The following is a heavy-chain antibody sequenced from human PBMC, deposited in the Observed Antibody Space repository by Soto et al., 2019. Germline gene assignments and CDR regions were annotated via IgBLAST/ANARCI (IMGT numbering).Heavy chain of an antibody. D-gene: IGHD7-27*01. CDR1: CYTFTSYG. CDR2: ISDYNGNT. V-gene: IGHV1-18*01. J-gene: IGHJ3*02. CDR3: ARDLGLGAFDI. Sequence: ASVKVSCKGSCYTFTSYGISWVRQAPGQGLEWMGWISDYNGNTNYAQKLQGRVTMTTDTSTSTAYMELRSLRSDDTAVYDCARDLGLGAFDIWGQGTMVTVSS.